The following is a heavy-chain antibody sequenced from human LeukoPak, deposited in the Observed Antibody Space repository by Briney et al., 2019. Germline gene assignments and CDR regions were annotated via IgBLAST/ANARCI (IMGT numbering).Heavy chain of an antibody. CDR1: GGSFSGYY. D-gene: IGHD2-2*01. CDR2: INHSGST. V-gene: IGHV4-34*01. Sequence: SETLSLSCAVSGGSFSGYYWSWIRQPPGKGLEWIGEINHSGSTNYNPSLKSRITISVEKTKNQFSLKLRSVTDADTAVYYCARKDIVVVPAANEYYYYYYMDVWGKGATVTVSS. J-gene: IGHJ6*03. CDR3: ARKDIVVVPAANEYYYYYYMDV.